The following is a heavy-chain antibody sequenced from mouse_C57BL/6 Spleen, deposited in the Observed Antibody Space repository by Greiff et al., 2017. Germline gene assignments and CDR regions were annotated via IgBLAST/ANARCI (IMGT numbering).Heavy chain of an antibody. CDR1: GYTFTDYY. D-gene: IGHD1-1*01. CDR3: ARSPNYYGSPAWFAY. Sequence: EVQLQQSGPELVKPGASVKISCKASGYTFTDYYMNWVKQSHGKSLEWIGDINPNNGGTSYNQKFKGKATLTVDKSSSTAYMELRSLTSEDSAVYYCARSPNYYGSPAWFAYWGQGTLVTVSA. J-gene: IGHJ3*01. CDR2: INPNNGGT. V-gene: IGHV1-26*01.